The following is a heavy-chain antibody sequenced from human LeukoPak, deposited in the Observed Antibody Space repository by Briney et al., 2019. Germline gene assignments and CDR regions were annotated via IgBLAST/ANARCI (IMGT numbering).Heavy chain of an antibody. J-gene: IGHJ4*02. V-gene: IGHV1-69*05. D-gene: IGHD6-19*01. CDR1: GGTFTSYA. Sequence: SVKVSCKASGGTFTSYAVSWVRQAPGQGLEWMGGIIPIFGTAKYAQKFQGRVTITTDDSTSTAYTELSSLRSEDTAVYYCAALIPVIAVATRECVDYWGQETLVTVSS. CDR2: IIPIFGTA. CDR3: AALIPVIAVATRECVDY.